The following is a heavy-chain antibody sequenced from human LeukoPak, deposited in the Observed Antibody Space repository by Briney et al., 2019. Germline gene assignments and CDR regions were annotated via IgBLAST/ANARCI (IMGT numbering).Heavy chain of an antibody. D-gene: IGHD3-10*01. CDR1: GGSISSYY. V-gene: IGHV4-59*01. Sequence: SETLSLTCTVSGGSISSYYWSWIRQPPGKGLEWIGYIYYSGSTNYNPSLKSRVTISVDTSKNQFSLKLGSVTAADTAVYYCARGVFSPHYYGSGSQYYFDYWGQGTLVTVSS. CDR3: ARGVFSPHYYGSGSQYYFDY. CDR2: IYYSGST. J-gene: IGHJ4*02.